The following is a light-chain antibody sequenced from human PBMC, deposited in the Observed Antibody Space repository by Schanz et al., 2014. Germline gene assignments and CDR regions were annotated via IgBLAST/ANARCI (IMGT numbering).Light chain of an antibody. V-gene: IGKV1-39*01. J-gene: IGKJ1*01. CDR2: AAS. Sequence: DIQVTQSPSSLSASVGDRVTITCRASQSISTYVNWYQQKPGKAPNLLIYAASRLQSGVPSRFSGSGSGTEFTLTISSLQPDDFATYYCQQYNSYPWTFGQGTRVEIK. CDR3: QQYNSYPWT. CDR1: QSISTY.